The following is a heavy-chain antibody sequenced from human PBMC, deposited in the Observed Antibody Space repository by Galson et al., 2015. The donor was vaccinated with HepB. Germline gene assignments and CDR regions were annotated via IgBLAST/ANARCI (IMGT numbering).Heavy chain of an antibody. D-gene: IGHD5-12*01. CDR1: GFTFTNYA. J-gene: IGHJ4*02. V-gene: IGHV3-23*01. CDR2: LTDSGGST. CDR3: AKGGPSGYDRGYFDY. Sequence: SLRLSCAASGFTFTNYAMAWVRQAPGKGLELVSGLTDSGGSTYYAGSVKGRFTISRDNSKNMLYLQMNSLRADDTALYYCAKGGPSGYDRGYFDYWGQGTLVTVSS.